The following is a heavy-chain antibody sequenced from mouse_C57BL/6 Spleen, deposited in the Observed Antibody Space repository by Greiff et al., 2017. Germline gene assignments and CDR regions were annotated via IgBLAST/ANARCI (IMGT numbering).Heavy chain of an antibody. J-gene: IGHJ4*01. V-gene: IGHV7-3*01. D-gene: IGHD1-1*01. CDR1: GFTFTDYY. CDR2: IRNKANGYTT. CDR3: ARSTVVTSYYYAMDY. Sequence: DVKLVESGGGLVQPGGSLSLSCAASGFTFTDYYMSWVRQPPGKALEWLGFIRNKANGYTTEYSASVKGRFTISRDNSQSILYLQMNALRAEDSATYYCARSTVVTSYYYAMDYWGQGTSVTVSS.